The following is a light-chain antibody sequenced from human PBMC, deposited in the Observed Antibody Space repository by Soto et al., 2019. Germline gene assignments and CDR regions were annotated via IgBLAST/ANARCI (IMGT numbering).Light chain of an antibody. CDR1: QSVSGMY. V-gene: IGKV3-20*01. Sequence: EVGLTQSPGTRSLSPGESATLSCRASQSVSGMYLAWYQQKPGQAPRLLIYGTSNRATGIPDRFSGSGSGTDFTLTIRRLEPEDFAMYFCQQYDNSPFTFGPGTKVDIK. J-gene: IGKJ3*01. CDR2: GTS. CDR3: QQYDNSPFT.